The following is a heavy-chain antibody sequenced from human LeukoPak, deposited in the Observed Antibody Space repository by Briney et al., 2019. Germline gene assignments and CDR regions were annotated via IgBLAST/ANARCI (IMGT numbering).Heavy chain of an antibody. CDR1: GYTFTSYY. Sequence: ASVKVSCKASGYTFTSYYMHWVRQAPGQGLEWMGIINPGGGSTSYAQKFQGRVTMTRDTSTSTVYMELSSLRSEDTAVYYCARDLRITGTTTLYYYYMDVWGKGTTVTVSS. D-gene: IGHD1-7*01. CDR3: ARDLRITGTTTLYYYYMDV. CDR2: INPGGGST. J-gene: IGHJ6*03. V-gene: IGHV1-46*03.